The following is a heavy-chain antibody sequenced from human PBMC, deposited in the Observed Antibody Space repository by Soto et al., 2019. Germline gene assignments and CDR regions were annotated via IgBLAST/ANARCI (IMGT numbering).Heavy chain of an antibody. CDR1: GYTFAGYA. CDR3: ARVGTTVTTYWYFDL. V-gene: IGHV1-3*01. CDR2: INAGNGNT. J-gene: IGHJ2*01. Sequence: GASVKVSCKASGYTFAGYAMHWVRQAPGQRLEWMGWINAGNGNTKYSQKFQGRVTITRDTSATTAYMELSSLRSEDTAVYYCARVGTTVTTYWYFDLWGRGTLVTVSS. D-gene: IGHD4-17*01.